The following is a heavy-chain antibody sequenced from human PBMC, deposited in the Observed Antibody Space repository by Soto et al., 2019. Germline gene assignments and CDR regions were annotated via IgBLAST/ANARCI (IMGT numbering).Heavy chain of an antibody. D-gene: IGHD2-8*02. V-gene: IGHV1-2*02. CDR3: ARGDYGTGGYPFPYFDS. Sequence: HEHLVQSGAEVKRTGASLKVSCKASGYSFTGYYIHWVRQAPGQGLEWMGWIHPDSGATNYAQNFQGRVTLTSDTSISTASMDLTSLTSDDTSVYYCARGDYGTGGYPFPYFDSWGQGTLVIVSS. CDR1: GYSFTGYY. J-gene: IGHJ4*02. CDR2: IHPDSGAT.